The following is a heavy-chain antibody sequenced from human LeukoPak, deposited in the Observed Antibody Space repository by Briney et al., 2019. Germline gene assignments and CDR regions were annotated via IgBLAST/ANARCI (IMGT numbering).Heavy chain of an antibody. CDR2: IYHSGST. CDR3: AGTPSEDIVVVPAAMPIDY. Sequence: PSETLSLTCTVSGGSISSGGYYWSWIRQPPGRGLEWIGYIYHSGSTYYNPSLKSRVTISVDRSKNQFSLKLSSVTAADTAVYYCAGTPSEDIVVVPAAMPIDYWGQGTLVTVSS. J-gene: IGHJ4*02. V-gene: IGHV4-30-2*01. CDR1: GGSISSGGYY. D-gene: IGHD2-2*01.